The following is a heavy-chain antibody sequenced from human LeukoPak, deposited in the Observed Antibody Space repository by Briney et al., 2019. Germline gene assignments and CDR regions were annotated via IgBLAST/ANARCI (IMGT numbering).Heavy chain of an antibody. CDR3: ARVASSGWHEIINWFDP. CDR2: LNPNSGGT. J-gene: IGHJ5*02. D-gene: IGHD6-19*01. Sequence: ASVKVSXKASGYTFTGYYMHWVRQAPGQGLEWMGWLNPNSGGTNYAQKFQGRVTMTRDTSISTAYMELSRLRSDDTAVYYCARVASSGWHEIINWFDPWGQGTLVTVSS. V-gene: IGHV1-2*02. CDR1: GYTFTGYY.